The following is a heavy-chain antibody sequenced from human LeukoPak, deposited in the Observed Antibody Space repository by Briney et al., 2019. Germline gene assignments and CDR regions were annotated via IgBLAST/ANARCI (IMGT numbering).Heavy chain of an antibody. D-gene: IGHD5-24*01. J-gene: IGHJ6*03. Sequence: GGSLRLPCAASGFTFSSYGMSWVRQAPGKGLEWVSAISGSGGSTYYADSVKGRFTISRDNSKNTLYLQMNSLRAEDTAVYYCAKAKGGWLQDYYYMDVWGKGTTVTISS. CDR1: GFTFSSYG. CDR3: AKAKGGWLQDYYYMDV. CDR2: ISGSGGST. V-gene: IGHV3-23*01.